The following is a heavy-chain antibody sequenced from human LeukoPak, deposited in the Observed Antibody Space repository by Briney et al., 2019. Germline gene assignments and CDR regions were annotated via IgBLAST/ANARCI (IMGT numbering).Heavy chain of an antibody. J-gene: IGHJ4*02. D-gene: IGHD4-17*01. CDR3: ARVGTGGDYTSY. Sequence: ASVKVSCKASGYTFTCYYMRWVRQAPGQGLEWMGRINPNSGGTNYAQKFQGRVTMTRDTSISTAYMELSRLRSDDTAVYYCARVGTGGDYTSYWGQGTLVTVSS. CDR1: GYTFTCYY. CDR2: INPNSGGT. V-gene: IGHV1-2*06.